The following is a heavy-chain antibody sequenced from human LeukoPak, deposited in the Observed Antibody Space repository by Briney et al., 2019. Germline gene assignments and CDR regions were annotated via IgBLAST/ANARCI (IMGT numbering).Heavy chain of an antibody. Sequence: SETLSLTCTVSGGSISSSSYYWGWIRQPPGKGLEWIGCIYYSGSTYYNPSLKSRVTISVDTSKNQFSLKESSVTAADTAVYYCARQSINRDGYNPFDYWGQGTLVTVPS. D-gene: IGHD5-24*01. CDR1: GGSISSSSYY. V-gene: IGHV4-39*01. CDR2: IYYSGST. CDR3: ARQSINRDGYNPFDY. J-gene: IGHJ4*02.